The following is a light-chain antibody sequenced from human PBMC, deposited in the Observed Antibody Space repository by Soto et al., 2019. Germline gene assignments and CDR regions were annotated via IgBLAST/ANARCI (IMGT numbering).Light chain of an antibody. CDR1: QDIRSP. J-gene: IGKJ4*01. CDR2: GAS. Sequence: ENVLTQSPCTLSLSLGERVTLSCRASQDIRSPLAWYQQKPGQAPRLLIFGASSGETGIPARFSGSGSGTDFTLTISSLEPEDFAVYYCQQRSNWPPLFGRGTKVDIK. V-gene: IGKV3-11*01. CDR3: QQRSNWPPL.